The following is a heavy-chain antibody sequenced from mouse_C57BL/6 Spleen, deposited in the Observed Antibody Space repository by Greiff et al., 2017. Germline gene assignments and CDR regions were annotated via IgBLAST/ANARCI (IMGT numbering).Heavy chain of an antibody. Sequence: QVQLQQSGAELMKPGASVKLSCKATGYTFTGYWIEWVKQRPGHGLEWIGEILPGSGSTNYHEKFKGKAPFTADTASNTAYMQLSSLTTEDSAIYYCTSNYCSSYDFDYWGQGTSLTVSS. V-gene: IGHV1-9*01. CDR3: TSNYCSSYDFDY. CDR2: ILPGSGST. D-gene: IGHD1-1*01. J-gene: IGHJ2*02. CDR1: GYTFTGYW.